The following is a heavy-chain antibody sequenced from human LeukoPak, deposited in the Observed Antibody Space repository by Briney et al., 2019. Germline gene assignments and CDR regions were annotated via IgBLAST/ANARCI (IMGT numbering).Heavy chain of an antibody. CDR1: GFTVSSNY. CDR2: IYSGGST. Sequence: GGSLRLSCAASGFTVSSNYMSWVRPAPGKGLEWVSVIYSGGSTYYADSVKGRFTISRDNSKNTLYLQMNSLRAEDTAVYYCAKGPLWFGELGTDYWGQGTLVTVSS. CDR3: AKGPLWFGELGTDY. J-gene: IGHJ4*02. V-gene: IGHV3-53*01. D-gene: IGHD3-10*01.